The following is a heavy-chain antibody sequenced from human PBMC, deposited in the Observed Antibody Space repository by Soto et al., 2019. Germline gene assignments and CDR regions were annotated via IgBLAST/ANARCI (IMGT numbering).Heavy chain of an antibody. CDR1: GFTFSSYA. J-gene: IGHJ4*02. CDR2: ISGSGSST. V-gene: IGHV3-23*01. Sequence: EVQLLESGGGLVQPGGSLRLSCAASGFTFSSYAMSWVRQAPGKGLVWVSAISGSGSSTYYADTVKGRFTISRNKSKNTLYLKMNSLRAEDTAVYYCAKDRLVGYSSGLYELDYWGQGTLVTVSS. D-gene: IGHD6-19*01. CDR3: AKDRLVGYSSGLYELDY.